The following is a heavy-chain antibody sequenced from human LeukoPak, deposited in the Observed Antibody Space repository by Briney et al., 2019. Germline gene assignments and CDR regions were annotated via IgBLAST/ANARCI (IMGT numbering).Heavy chain of an antibody. D-gene: IGHD3-22*01. CDR2: ICKSSYTI. J-gene: IGHJ4*02. V-gene: IGHV3-48*02. Sequence: RAGGSLRLSCAASGFTFSGYSMNWVRQAPGKGLEWVSYICKSSYTIYNADSVKGRFTIARDHAMNSLYLHMNSLRDEDTAVYYCARELREYYDSSGYYPKYYFDYWGQGTVVTVSS. CDR3: ARELREYYDSSGYYPKYYFDY. CDR1: GFTFSGYS.